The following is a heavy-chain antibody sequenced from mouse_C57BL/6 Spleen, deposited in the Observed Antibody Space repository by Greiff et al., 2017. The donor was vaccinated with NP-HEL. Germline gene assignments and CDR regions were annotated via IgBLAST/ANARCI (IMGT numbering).Heavy chain of an antibody. CDR3: TILDQFAY. CDR2: IDPENGDT. Sequence: VQLQQSGAELVRPGASVKLSCTASGFNIKDDYMHWVKQRPEQGLEWIGWIDPENGDTEYASKFQGRATITADKPSNTAYLQLSSLTSEDTAVYYCTILDQFAYWGQGPLVTVSA. CDR1: GFNIKDDY. V-gene: IGHV14-4*01. J-gene: IGHJ3*01.